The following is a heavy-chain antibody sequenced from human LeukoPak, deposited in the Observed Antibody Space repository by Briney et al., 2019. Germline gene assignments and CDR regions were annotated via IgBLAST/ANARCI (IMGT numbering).Heavy chain of an antibody. D-gene: IGHD2-2*02. V-gene: IGHV3-66*01. J-gene: IGHJ6*02. CDR3: ASGRIPGYYYYGMDV. Sequence: GGSLRLSCAASGFTVSSNYMSWVRQAPGKGLEWVSVIYSGGSTYYADSVKGRFTISGDNSKNTLYLQMNSLRAEDTAVYYCASGRIPGYYYYGMDVWGQGTTVTVSS. CDR2: IYSGGST. CDR1: GFTVSSNY.